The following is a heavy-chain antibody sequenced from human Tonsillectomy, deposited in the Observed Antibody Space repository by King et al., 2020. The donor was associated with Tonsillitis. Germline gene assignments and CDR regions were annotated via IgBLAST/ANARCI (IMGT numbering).Heavy chain of an antibody. CDR2: SIPIFDTA. D-gene: IGHD2-2*01. V-gene: IGHV1-69*01. CDR3: ARGYCSSTSCSYFDS. Sequence: VQLVQSGAEVKKPGSSVKVSCKASGGTFSSYAISWVRQAPGQGLEWMGGSIPIFDTANYAQNFQGRVTITADEATTPAYMELSSLRSEDTAVYYCARGYCSSTSCSYFDSWGQGTLVTVSS. J-gene: IGHJ4*02. CDR1: GGTFSSYA.